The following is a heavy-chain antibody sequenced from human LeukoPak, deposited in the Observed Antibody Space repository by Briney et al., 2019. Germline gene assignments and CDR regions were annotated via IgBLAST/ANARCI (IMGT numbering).Heavy chain of an antibody. V-gene: IGHV1-58*02. Sequence: SVKVSCKASGFTFTISAMQWVRQARGQRLEWIGWIVVGSGNTNYAQKFQERVTITRDMSTSTAHMELSSLRSEDTAVYYCAALGYDSSGYWGQGTLVTVSS. CDR2: IVVGSGNT. CDR1: GFTFTISA. D-gene: IGHD3-22*01. CDR3: AALGYDSSGY. J-gene: IGHJ4*02.